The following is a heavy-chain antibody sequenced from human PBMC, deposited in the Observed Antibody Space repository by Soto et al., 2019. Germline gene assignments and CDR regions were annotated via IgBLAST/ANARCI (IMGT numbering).Heavy chain of an antibody. CDR3: ARDRDDSSGYYYYYSMDV. D-gene: IGHD3-22*01. CDR2: IWYDGSNK. V-gene: IGHV3-33*01. CDR1: GFTFSSYG. Sequence: GGSLRLSCAASGFTFSSYGMHWVRQAPGKGLEWVAVIWYDGSNKYYADSVKRRFTISRDNSKNTLYLQMNSLRAEDTAVYYCARDRDDSSGYYYYYSMDVWGQGTTVTVSS. J-gene: IGHJ6*02.